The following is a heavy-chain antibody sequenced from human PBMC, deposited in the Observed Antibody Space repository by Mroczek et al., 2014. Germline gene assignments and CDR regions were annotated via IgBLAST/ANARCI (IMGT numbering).Heavy chain of an antibody. CDR2: ISWNSGSI. V-gene: IGHV3-9*01. J-gene: IGHJ2*01. Sequence: ESGGGLVQPGRSLRLSCAASGFTFDDYAMHWVRQAPGKGLEWVSGISWNSGSIGYADSVKGRFTISRDNAKNSLYLQMNSLRAEDTALYYCAKDNIGDWGSDVAWYFDLWGRGTLVTVSS. CDR3: AKDNIGDWGSDVAWYFDL. D-gene: IGHD7-27*01. CDR1: GFTFDDYA.